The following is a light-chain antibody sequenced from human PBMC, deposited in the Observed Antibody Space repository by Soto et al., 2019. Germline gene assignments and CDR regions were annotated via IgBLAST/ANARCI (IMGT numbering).Light chain of an antibody. V-gene: IGKV3-15*01. Sequence: EIVMTQSPATLSVSPGESVTLSCRASQLFSSNLAWYQRRPGQAPRLLIYGASTRATGIPARFSGSGSGTEFTPTISSLQSEDFAVYYCQEYSKWPSRTFGPGTKVDIK. J-gene: IGKJ1*01. CDR1: QLFSSN. CDR3: QEYSKWPSRT. CDR2: GAS.